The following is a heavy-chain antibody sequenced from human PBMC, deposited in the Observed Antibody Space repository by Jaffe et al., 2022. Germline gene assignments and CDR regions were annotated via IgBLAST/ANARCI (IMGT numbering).Heavy chain of an antibody. CDR2: ISRSGGDT. J-gene: IGHJ4*02. CDR3: AKDRRGCSGGSCYSFDY. Sequence: EVQLLESGGGLVQPGGSLRLSCAASGFTFSTYAMSWVRQAPGKGLEWVSGISRSGGDTYYADSVKGRFTISRDNSKNTLYLQVNSLRAEDTAVYYCAKDRRGCSGGSCYSFDYWGQGTLVTVSS. V-gene: IGHV3-23*01. CDR1: GFTFSTYA. D-gene: IGHD2-15*01.